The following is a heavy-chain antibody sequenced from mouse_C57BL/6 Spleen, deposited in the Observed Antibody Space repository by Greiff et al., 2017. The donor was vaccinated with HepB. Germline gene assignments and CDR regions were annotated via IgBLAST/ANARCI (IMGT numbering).Heavy chain of an antibody. CDR1: GYSITSGYY. Sequence: EVQLVESGPGLVKPSQSLSLTCSVTGYSITSGYYWNWIRQFPGNKLEWMGYISYDGSNNYNPSLKNRISITRDTSKNQFFLKLNSVTTEDTATYYCAREPYGSTWGYFDYWGQGTTLTVSS. J-gene: IGHJ2*01. D-gene: IGHD1-1*01. CDR2: ISYDGSN. V-gene: IGHV3-6*01. CDR3: AREPYGSTWGYFDY.